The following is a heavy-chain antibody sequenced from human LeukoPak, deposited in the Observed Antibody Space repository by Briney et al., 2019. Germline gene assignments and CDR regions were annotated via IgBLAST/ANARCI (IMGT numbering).Heavy chain of an antibody. V-gene: IGHV3-23*01. CDR1: GFTFSSYA. CDR3: AKGSLGGYSWYYFDY. CDR2: ISGSGGST. Sequence: PGGSLRLSCAASGFTFSSYAMSWVRQAPGKGLEWVSAISGSGGSTYYADSLKGRFTISRDNSKNTLYLQMNSLRAEDTAVYYCAKGSLGGYSWYYFDYWGQGTLVTVSS. J-gene: IGHJ4*02. D-gene: IGHD3-22*01.